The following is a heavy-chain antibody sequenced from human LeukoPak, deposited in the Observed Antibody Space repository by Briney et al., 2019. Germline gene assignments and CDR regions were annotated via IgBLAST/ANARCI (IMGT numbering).Heavy chain of an antibody. J-gene: IGHJ6*03. CDR1: GYTFTSYD. CDR3: ARAAYYDILTGYSAGGYYYYMDV. D-gene: IGHD3-9*01. Sequence: ASVKVSCKASGYTFTSYDINWVRQATGQGLEWMGWMNPNSGNTGYAQKFQGRVTITRNTSISTAYMELSSLRSEDTAVYYCARAAYYDILTGYSAGGYYYYMDVWGKGTTVTVSS. V-gene: IGHV1-8*03. CDR2: MNPNSGNT.